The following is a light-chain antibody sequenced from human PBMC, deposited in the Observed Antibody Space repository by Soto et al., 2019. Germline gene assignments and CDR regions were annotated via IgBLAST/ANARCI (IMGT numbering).Light chain of an antibody. CDR2: GAS. V-gene: IGKV3-15*01. CDR3: QQYNNWPRT. J-gene: IGKJ1*01. Sequence: EIVLTQSPGTLSLSPGERATLSCRGSQSVSRSYLAWYHQKPGQAPRLLIYGASTRATGIPARFSGSGSGTEFTLTINSLQSEDFAVYYCQQYNNWPRTFGQGTKVDIK. CDR1: QSVSRSY.